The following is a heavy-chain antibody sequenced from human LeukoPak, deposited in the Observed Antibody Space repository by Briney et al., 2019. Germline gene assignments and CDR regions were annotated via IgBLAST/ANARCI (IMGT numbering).Heavy chain of an antibody. Sequence: ASVKVSCKASGYTFTSNALGWVRQAPGQGLEWMGWINTNTGNPTYAQGFTGRFVFSLDTSVSTTYLQISSLKAEDTAVYYCARDRWGDGYNYFHAFDIWGQGTMVTVSS. D-gene: IGHD5-24*01. V-gene: IGHV7-4-1*02. CDR1: GYTFTSNA. J-gene: IGHJ3*02. CDR3: ARDRWGDGYNYFHAFDI. CDR2: INTNTGNP.